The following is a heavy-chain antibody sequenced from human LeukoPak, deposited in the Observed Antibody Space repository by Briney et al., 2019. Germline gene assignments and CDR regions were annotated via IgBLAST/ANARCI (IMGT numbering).Heavy chain of an antibody. CDR2: INPNSGST. V-gene: IGHV1-2*02. Sequence: ASVKVSCKASGYTFTGYYMHWVRQAPGQGLEWMGWINPNSGSTSYAQKFQGRVTMTRDTSTSTVYMELSSLRSDDTAMYYCARSSGRSPNRDYMDVWGKGTTVTISS. CDR3: ARSSGRSPNRDYMDV. CDR1: GYTFTGYY. D-gene: IGHD1-14*01. J-gene: IGHJ6*03.